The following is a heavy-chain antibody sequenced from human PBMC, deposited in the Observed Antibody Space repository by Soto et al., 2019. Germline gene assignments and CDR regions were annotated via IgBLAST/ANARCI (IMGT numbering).Heavy chain of an antibody. Sequence: SETLSLTCAVSGGFTSANNWWSWVRQPPGKGLEWIGDAYHSGSTEYNPSLKSRVSISVDKSKNQISLKLTSATAADTAVYYCARSPPSSYYGGSGTFDYWGQGTLVTVSS. J-gene: IGHJ4*02. D-gene: IGHD3-10*01. CDR3: ARSPPSSYYGGSGTFDY. CDR2: AYHSGST. CDR1: GGFTSANNW. V-gene: IGHV4-4*02.